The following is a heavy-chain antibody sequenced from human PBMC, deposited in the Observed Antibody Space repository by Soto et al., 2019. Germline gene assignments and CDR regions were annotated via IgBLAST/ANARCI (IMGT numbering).Heavy chain of an antibody. CDR1: GDSISSHY. CDR3: ATLDTANDY. Sequence: KPSETRSLTCTVSGDSISSHYWNWIRQPPGKGLEWIGYIYHSGITSYNPSLKSRVTMSLDTSRKQFSLNLNSVTAADTAVYYCATLDTANDYWGQGTQVTVSS. CDR2: IYHSGIT. J-gene: IGHJ4*02. D-gene: IGHD5-18*01. V-gene: IGHV4-59*11.